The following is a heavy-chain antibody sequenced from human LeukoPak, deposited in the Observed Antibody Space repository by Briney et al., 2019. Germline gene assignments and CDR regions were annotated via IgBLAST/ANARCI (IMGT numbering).Heavy chain of an antibody. CDR1: GFTFSDHY. J-gene: IGHJ4*02. D-gene: IGHD3-10*01. CDR3: ARLTRQLSGSSNDY. V-gene: IGHV3-11*04. CDR2: ISSTGKTI. Sequence: GGSLRLSCAASGFTFSDHYMSWIRQSPGKGLEYISYISSTGKTIYYADSVKGRFTISRDNAKNSLYLQMNSLRAEDTAVYYCARLTRQLSGSSNDYWGQGTLVTVSS.